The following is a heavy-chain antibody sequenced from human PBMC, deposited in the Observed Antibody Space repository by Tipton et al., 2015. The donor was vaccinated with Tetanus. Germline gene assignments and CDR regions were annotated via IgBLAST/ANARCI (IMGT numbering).Heavy chain of an antibody. Sequence: TLSLTCTVSGGSMSNNNWSWIRQPPGKGLEWIAYIFHSGSTNYSPSLKSRVAISMDTSKNQISLKLSSVTAADTAVYSCAGGLVRWYEPWGRGTLVSVSS. CDR1: GGSMSNNN. CDR3: AGGLVRWYEP. V-gene: IGHV4-59*01. D-gene: IGHD3-10*01. CDR2: IFHSGST. J-gene: IGHJ5*02.